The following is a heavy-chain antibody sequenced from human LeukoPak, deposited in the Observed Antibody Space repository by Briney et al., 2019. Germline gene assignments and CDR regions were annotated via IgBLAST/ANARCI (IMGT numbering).Heavy chain of an antibody. Sequence: GGSLRLSCTASGFTFSDYAMSWVRQAPGKGLEWVSLISGSTGSTYYADSVKGRFSISRDNSKNTVYLQMNSLRVEDTAVYYCAKRPVSAIVGATTLDYWGQGTLVTVSS. D-gene: IGHD1-26*01. CDR1: GFTFSDYA. CDR2: ISGSTGST. CDR3: AKRPVSAIVGATTLDY. V-gene: IGHV3-23*01. J-gene: IGHJ4*02.